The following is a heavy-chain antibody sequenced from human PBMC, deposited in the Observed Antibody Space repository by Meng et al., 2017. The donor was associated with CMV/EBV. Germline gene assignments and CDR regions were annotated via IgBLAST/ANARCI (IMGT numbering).Heavy chain of an antibody. D-gene: IGHD2-2*01. J-gene: IGHJ6*02. CDR1: GFTFSDYY. CDR2: ISSSGSTI. CDR3: ARDGCSSTSCYPGTEGYYGMDV. Sequence: GGSLRLSCAASGFTFSDYYMSWIRQAPGKGLEWVSYISSSGSTIYYADSVKGRFTISRDNAKNSLYLQMNSLRAEDTAVYYCARDGCSSTSCYPGTEGYYGMDVWGQGTTVTVSS. V-gene: IGHV3-11*01.